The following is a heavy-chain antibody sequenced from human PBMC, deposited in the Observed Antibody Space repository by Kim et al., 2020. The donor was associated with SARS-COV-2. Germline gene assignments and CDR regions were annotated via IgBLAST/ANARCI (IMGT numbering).Heavy chain of an antibody. CDR3: ARGGWLYYFDY. CDR2: T. V-gene: IGHV4-34*01. Sequence: TNYNPSLKSRMTISVETSKDQFSLKLSSVTAADTAVYYCARGGWLYYFDYWGQGTLVTVSS. D-gene: IGHD3-22*01. J-gene: IGHJ4*02.